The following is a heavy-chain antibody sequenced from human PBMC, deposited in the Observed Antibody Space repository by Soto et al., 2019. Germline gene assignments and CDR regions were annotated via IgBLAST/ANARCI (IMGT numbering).Heavy chain of an antibody. Sequence: GGSLRLSCAVAGYTFRNHWMHWVRQAPGKGLERVSRMNSDGSIINYKDSVKGRFTVSRDNAKNTLYLQMNSLRVEDTAVYYCATAEVDYWGPGTLVTVSS. J-gene: IGHJ4*02. V-gene: IGHV3-74*01. CDR3: ATAEVDY. CDR2: MNSDGSII. CDR1: GYTFRNHW.